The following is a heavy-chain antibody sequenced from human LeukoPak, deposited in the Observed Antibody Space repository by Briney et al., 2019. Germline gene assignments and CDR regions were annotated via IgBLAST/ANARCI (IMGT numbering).Heavy chain of an antibody. J-gene: IGHJ3*02. Sequence: SETLSLTCTVPGGSISSYYWSWIRQPPGKGLEWIGYFYYSGSTNYKPSLKSRVTISLDTSKNQFSLKLTSVTAADTAVYYCARLHRGEEAFDIWGQGTMVTVSS. CDR2: FYYSGST. CDR3: ARLHRGEEAFDI. CDR1: GGSISSYY. V-gene: IGHV4-59*01.